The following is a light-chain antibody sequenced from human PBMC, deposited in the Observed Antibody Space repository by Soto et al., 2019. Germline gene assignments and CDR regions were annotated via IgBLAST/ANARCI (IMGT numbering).Light chain of an antibody. CDR2: EVR. J-gene: IGLJ3*02. Sequence: QSALTQPASVSGSPGQSITISCTGTSSDVGGYNHVSWYQQHPGKAPKLIIYEVRNRPSGVSNRLSGSKSGNTASLTISGRQADDDAYYYCCSYTSSSIRVFGGGTKLTVL. CDR3: CSYTSSSIRV. V-gene: IGLV2-14*01. CDR1: SSDVGGYNH.